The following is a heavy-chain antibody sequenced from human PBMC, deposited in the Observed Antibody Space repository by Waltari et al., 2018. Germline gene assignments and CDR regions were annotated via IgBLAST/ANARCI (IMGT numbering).Heavy chain of an antibody. J-gene: IGHJ6*03. CDR1: GYTFTDYY. Sequence: EVQLVQSGAEVKKPGATVKISCKASGYTFTDYYMHWVQQAPGKGLEWMGRVDPEDGETIYAEKFQGRVTITADTSTDTAYMELSSLRSEDTAVYYCATGCDIVVVPAAPVDYYYYMDVWGKGTTVTVSS. D-gene: IGHD2-2*01. V-gene: IGHV1-69-2*01. CDR2: VDPEDGET. CDR3: ATGCDIVVVPAAPVDYYYYMDV.